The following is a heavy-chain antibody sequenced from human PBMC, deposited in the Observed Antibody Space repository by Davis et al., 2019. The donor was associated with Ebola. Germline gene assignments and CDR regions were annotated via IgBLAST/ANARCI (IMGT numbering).Heavy chain of an antibody. CDR1: GGSISSYY. D-gene: IGHD6-13*01. J-gene: IGHJ3*02. CDR3: ASADELAAPDAFDI. Sequence: PSETLSLTCTVSGGSISSYYWSWIRQPPGKGLEWIGEINHSGSTNYNPSLKSRVTISVDTSKNQFSLKLSSVTAADTAVYYCASADELAAPDAFDIWGQGTMVTVSS. CDR2: INHSGST. V-gene: IGHV4-34*01.